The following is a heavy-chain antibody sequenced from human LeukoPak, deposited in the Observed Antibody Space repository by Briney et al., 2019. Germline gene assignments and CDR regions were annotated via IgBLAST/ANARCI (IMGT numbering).Heavy chain of an antibody. V-gene: IGHV4-39*01. J-gene: IGHJ6*03. CDR2: IYYSGST. Sequence: PGGSLRLSCAASGFTVSSNYMSWVRQPPGKGLEWIGSIYYSGSTYYNPSLKSRVTISVDTSKIQISLKLNSVTAADTAVYYCARLRDYYYNYMDVWGKGTTVTISS. CDR3: ARLRDYYYNYMDV. CDR1: GFTVSSNY.